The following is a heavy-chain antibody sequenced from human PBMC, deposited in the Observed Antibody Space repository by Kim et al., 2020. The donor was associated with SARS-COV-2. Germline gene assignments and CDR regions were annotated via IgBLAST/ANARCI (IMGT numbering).Heavy chain of an antibody. D-gene: IGHD1-1*01. Sequence: SETLSLTCAVYGGSFSGYYWTWIRQPPGKGLEWIGEINHDGSTNFSPSLKSRLTMSVDTCKNQFSLKLTSVTAADTAVYYCARGFITIANDIWGPGILVTVSS. CDR2: INHDGST. CDR3: ARGFITIANDI. CDR1: GGSFSGYY. J-gene: IGHJ4*02. V-gene: IGHV4-34*01.